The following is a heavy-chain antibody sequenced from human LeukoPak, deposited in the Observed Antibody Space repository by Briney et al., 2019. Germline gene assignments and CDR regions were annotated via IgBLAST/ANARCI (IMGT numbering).Heavy chain of an antibody. Sequence: GGSLRLSCAASGFTFSSYAMSWVRQAPGKGLEWVSAISGSGGSTYYADSVKGRFTISRDNSKNTLYLQMNRLRAEDTAVYYCAKDPYSSGPYNWFDPWGQGTLVTVSS. D-gene: IGHD6-19*01. CDR3: AKDPYSSGPYNWFDP. CDR1: GFTFSSYA. CDR2: ISGSGGST. J-gene: IGHJ5*02. V-gene: IGHV3-23*01.